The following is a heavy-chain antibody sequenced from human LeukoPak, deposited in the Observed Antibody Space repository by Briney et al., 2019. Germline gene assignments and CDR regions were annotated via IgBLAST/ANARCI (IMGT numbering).Heavy chain of an antibody. Sequence: TGGSLRLSCAASGFTFSGYGMHWVRQPPGRGLEWVAIIWHDGTDKYYADSVKGRFTISRDNSKNTLYLQMNSLRAEDTAVYYCARDPNIAAAAYYFDYWGQGTLVTVSS. V-gene: IGHV3-33*01. CDR3: ARDPNIAAAAYYFDY. D-gene: IGHD6-13*01. CDR2: IWHDGTDK. CDR1: GFTFSGYG. J-gene: IGHJ4*02.